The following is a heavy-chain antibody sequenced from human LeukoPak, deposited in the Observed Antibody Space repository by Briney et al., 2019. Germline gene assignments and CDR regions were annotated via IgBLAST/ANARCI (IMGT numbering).Heavy chain of an antibody. V-gene: IGHV1-18*01. CDR3: ARDSEIVVVPAAETPPDY. J-gene: IGHJ4*02. D-gene: IGHD2-2*01. CDR2: ISAYNGNT. Sequence: ASVKVSCKASGYTFTSYGISWVRQAPGQGLEWMGWISAYNGNTNYAQKLQGRVTMTTDTSTSTAYMELRSLRSDDTAVYYCARDSEIVVVPAAETPPDYWGQGTLVTVSS. CDR1: GYTFTSYG.